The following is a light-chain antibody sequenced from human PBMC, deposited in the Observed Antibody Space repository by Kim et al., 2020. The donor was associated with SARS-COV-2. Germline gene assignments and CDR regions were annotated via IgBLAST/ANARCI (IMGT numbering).Light chain of an antibody. CDR1: VLEKKKY. Sequence: VSPGQTARITCEGDVLEKKKYARWFQQRPGQAPVLVIYKDSERPSGIPERFSGSSSGTTVTLTISGAQVEDEADYYCYSAADNNRVFGGGTQLTVL. J-gene: IGLJ3*02. CDR2: KDS. V-gene: IGLV3-27*01. CDR3: YSAADNNRV.